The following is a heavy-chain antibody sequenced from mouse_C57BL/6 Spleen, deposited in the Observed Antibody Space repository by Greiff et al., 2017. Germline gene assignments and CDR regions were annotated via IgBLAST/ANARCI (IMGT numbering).Heavy chain of an antibody. CDR3: ARGSGAYAMDY. J-gene: IGHJ4*01. CDR1: GYAFTNYL. V-gene: IGHV1-54*01. Sequence: QVQLQQSGAELVRPGTSVKVSCKASGYAFTNYLIEWVKQRPGQGLEWIGVINPGSGGTNYNEKFKGKATLTADKSSSTAYMQLSSLTSEDSAVYFCARGSGAYAMDYWGQGTSGTVSS. D-gene: IGHD1-3*01. CDR2: INPGSGGT.